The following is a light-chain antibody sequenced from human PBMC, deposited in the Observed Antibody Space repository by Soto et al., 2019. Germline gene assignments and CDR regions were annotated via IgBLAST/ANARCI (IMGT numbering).Light chain of an antibody. J-gene: IGKJ1*01. Sequence: EIMIARSPGTVCVYTGESATFSCRTIQSVSSNLAWYQQKPGQAPRLLIYGVSTRATDIPARFSGSGSGTEFTLTISSLQSEDFAGYYCQQYNNWPPTWTFGHGTKVDIK. CDR3: QQYNNWPPTWT. CDR1: QSVSSN. CDR2: GVS. V-gene: IGKV3-15*01.